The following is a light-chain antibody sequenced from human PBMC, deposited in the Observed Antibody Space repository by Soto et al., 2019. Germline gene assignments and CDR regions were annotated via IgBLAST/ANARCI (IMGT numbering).Light chain of an antibody. CDR1: QSVSTNF. CDR2: GAS. Sequence: EIVLTHSPGTLSLSPGEGATLSCRASQSVSTNFFAWYQQKPGQAPRLLIYGASTRATGIPDRFSGSGSGTDFTLTISRLEPEDFAVYYCQQYGRTSWTFDKGTKV. CDR3: QQYGRTSWT. J-gene: IGKJ1*01. V-gene: IGKV3-20*01.